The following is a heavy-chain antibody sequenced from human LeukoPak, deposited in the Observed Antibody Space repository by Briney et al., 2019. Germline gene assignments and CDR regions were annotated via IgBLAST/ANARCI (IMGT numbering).Heavy chain of an antibody. CDR1: GYTFTSYG. J-gene: IGHJ4*02. V-gene: IGHV1-18*01. Sequence: ASVEVSCKASGYTFTSYGISWVRQAPGQGLEWMGWISAYYGNTNYAQKLQGRVTMTTDTSTSTAYMELRSLRSDDTAVYYRARIQYSGYDSGYWGQGTLVTVSS. D-gene: IGHD5-12*01. CDR3: ARIQYSGYDSGY. CDR2: ISAYYGNT.